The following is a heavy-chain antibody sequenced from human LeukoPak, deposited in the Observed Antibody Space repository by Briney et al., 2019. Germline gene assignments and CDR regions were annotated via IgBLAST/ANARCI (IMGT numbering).Heavy chain of an antibody. V-gene: IGHV1-2*02. J-gene: IGHJ4*02. CDR3: ARGRNIEMTTMSGGSDY. CDR2: LNPNSADT. Sequence: ASVKVSCEASGYTFTDYYMHWVRQAPGQRLEWMGWLNPNSADTNYAQKFQGRVSMTRDSSISTAYMDLSDLRSDDTAVYSCARGRNIEMTTMSGGSDYWGQGTLVTVSS. D-gene: IGHD5-24*01. CDR1: GYTFTDYY.